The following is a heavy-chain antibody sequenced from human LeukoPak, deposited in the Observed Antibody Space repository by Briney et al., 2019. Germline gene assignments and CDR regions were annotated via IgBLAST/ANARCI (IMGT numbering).Heavy chain of an antibody. CDR3: AGFFYDNSNDAFDI. D-gene: IGHD3-22*01. CDR1: GVTFGSYDFTFTSYA. CDR2: IIPTYGRA. J-gene: IGHJ3*02. V-gene: IGHV1-69*13. Sequence: ASVKVSCKASGVTFGSYDFTFTSYAISWVRQAPGQGLEWMGGIIPTYGRANYPQKFQGRVTITADESTRTVTMQLSSLRSEDTAVYYCAGFFYDNSNDAFDIWGQGTVVTVS.